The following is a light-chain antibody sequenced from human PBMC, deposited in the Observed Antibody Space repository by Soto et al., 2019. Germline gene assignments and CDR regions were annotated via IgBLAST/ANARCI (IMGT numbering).Light chain of an antibody. V-gene: IGKV1-5*03. CDR3: QHCNSLGT. J-gene: IGKJ1*01. CDR2: RAS. CDR1: QSISTW. Sequence: DIQMTQSPSTLSASAGDRVTITCRASQSISTWLAWYQQKPGKAPNLLIYRASSLESGVPSRFSGSGSGTEFTLTISSLQPDDFATYYCQHCNSLGTFGQGTKVDIK.